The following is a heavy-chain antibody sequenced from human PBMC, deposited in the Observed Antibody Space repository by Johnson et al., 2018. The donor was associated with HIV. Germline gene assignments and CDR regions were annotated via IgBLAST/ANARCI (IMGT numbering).Heavy chain of an antibody. D-gene: IGHD1-26*01. V-gene: IGHV3-13*01. CDR2: IGTASDT. J-gene: IGHJ3*02. Sequence: VQLVESGGGLVQPGGSLRLSCAASGFSSRSYDMHWVRQRTGKGLEWVSGIGTASDTYYPASVKGRFTISRVNAKNSLYLQMNSLRAGDTAVYYCVAATGANGLDIWGQGTKVTVSS. CDR3: VAATGANGLDI. CDR1: GFSSRSYD.